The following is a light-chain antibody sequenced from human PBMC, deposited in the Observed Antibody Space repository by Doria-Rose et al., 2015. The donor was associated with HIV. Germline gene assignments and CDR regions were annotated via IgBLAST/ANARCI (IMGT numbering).Light chain of an antibody. CDR1: QGISSY. CDR3: QQYYSYPRA. J-gene: IGKJ5*01. CDR2: AAS. Sequence: TQSPSSFSASTGDRVTITCRASQGISSYLAWYQQKPGKAPNLLIYAASTLQSGVPSRFDGSGSGTDFTLTISCLQSEDLATYYCQQYYSYPRAFGQGTRLEIK. V-gene: IGKV1-8*01.